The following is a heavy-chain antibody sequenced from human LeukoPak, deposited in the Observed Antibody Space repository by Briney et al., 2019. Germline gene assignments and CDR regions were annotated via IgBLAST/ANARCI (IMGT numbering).Heavy chain of an antibody. J-gene: IGHJ4*02. CDR1: GGTFSSYA. V-gene: IGHV1-69*13. Sequence: SVTVSCKASGGTFSSYAISWLRQAPGQGLEWMGGISPIFGTANYAQKFQGRVTITADESTSTAYMELSSLRSEDTAVYYCARVAIGYSSYAKGAFDYWGQGTLVTVSS. CDR3: ARVAIGYSSYAKGAFDY. D-gene: IGHD5-12*01. CDR2: ISPIFGTA.